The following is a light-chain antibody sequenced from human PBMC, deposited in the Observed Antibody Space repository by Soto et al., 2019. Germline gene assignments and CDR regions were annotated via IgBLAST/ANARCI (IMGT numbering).Light chain of an antibody. CDR2: GAS. J-gene: IGKJ1*01. Sequence: EIVLTQSPGTLSLSPGERATLSCRASQSVSSSFLAWYQQKPGQAPRLLIYGASGRATGIPDRFSGSGSGTDFTLTISRLEPEDFAVYYCQQYDRSPWTFGQGTKVEIK. CDR1: QSVSSSF. V-gene: IGKV3-20*01. CDR3: QQYDRSPWT.